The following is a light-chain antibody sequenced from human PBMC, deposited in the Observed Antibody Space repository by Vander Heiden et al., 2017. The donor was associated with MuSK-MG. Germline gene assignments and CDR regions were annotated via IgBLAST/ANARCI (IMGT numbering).Light chain of an antibody. Sequence: QSALTQPASVSGSPGQSITISCAGSRSDVGAHNYVSWYQHHPGKPPKLIIYGVTYRPSGISDRFSGAKSGNTASLTISGLQTADEADYFCASYTGSSTYVFGGGTRVTVL. CDR1: RSDVGAHNY. CDR2: GVT. CDR3: ASYTGSSTYV. J-gene: IGLJ1*01. V-gene: IGLV2-14*01.